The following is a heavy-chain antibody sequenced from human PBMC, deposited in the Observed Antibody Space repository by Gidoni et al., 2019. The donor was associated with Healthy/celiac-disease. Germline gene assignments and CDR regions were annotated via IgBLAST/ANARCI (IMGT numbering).Heavy chain of an antibody. J-gene: IGHJ4*02. V-gene: IGHV3-30*18. Sequence: QVQLVESGGGVVQPGRSLRLSCAASGFTFSRYGMHWVRQATGKGLEWVAVRSYDGSNKYYADSVKGRFTISRDNSKNTLYLQMNSLRAEDTAVYYCAKDYAYCSGGSCYLFDYWGQGTLVTVSS. D-gene: IGHD2-15*01. CDR2: RSYDGSNK. CDR1: GFTFSRYG. CDR3: AKDYAYCSGGSCYLFDY.